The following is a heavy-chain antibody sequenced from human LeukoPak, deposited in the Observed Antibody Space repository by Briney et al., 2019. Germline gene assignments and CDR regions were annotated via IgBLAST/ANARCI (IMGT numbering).Heavy chain of an antibody. J-gene: IGHJ4*02. CDR2: INSDGSST. Sequence: PGGSLRLSCAASGFTFSSYWMHWVRQAPGKGLVWVSRINSDGSSTSYADSVKGRFTISRDNAKNTLYLQMNSLRAEDTAVYYCARTDRYCSSTSCYIFDYWGQGTLVTVSS. V-gene: IGHV3-74*01. CDR1: GFTFSSYW. CDR3: ARTDRYCSSTSCYIFDY. D-gene: IGHD2-2*01.